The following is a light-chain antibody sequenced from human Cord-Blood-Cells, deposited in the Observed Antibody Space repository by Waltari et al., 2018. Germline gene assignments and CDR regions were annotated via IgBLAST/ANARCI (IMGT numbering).Light chain of an antibody. J-gene: IGKJ3*01. CDR1: QGISNY. CDR3: QKYNITAFT. Sequence: IQITQYPSSLPVSVGDRATLTCRARQGISNYLAWYKQKPEKVPQLLIYPASTLQSEVPSRFSCSGSGTGFTLTFSSLQSEQVATYYCQKYNITAFTFGPATIVNSK. CDR2: PAS. V-gene: IGKV1-27*01.